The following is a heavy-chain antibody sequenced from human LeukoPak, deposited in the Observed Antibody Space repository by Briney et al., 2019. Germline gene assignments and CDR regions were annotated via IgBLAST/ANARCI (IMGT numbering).Heavy chain of an antibody. V-gene: IGHV4-39*07. CDR2: IYYSGST. CDR3: ARDNSVEDTAWWFDP. J-gene: IGHJ5*02. Sequence: SETLSLPCTVSGGSISSSSYYWGWIRQPPGKGLEWIGSIYYSGSTYYNPSLKSRVTISVDTSKNQFSLKLSSVTAADTAVYYCARDNSVEDTAWWFDPWGQGTLVTVSS. CDR1: GGSISSSSYY. D-gene: IGHD4-23*01.